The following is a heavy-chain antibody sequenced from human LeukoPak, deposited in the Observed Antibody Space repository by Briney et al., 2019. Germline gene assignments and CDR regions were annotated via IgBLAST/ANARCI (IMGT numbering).Heavy chain of an antibody. CDR3: ARDAAGKRWLQNFPNWFDP. J-gene: IGHJ5*02. CDR1: GFTFSRYA. Sequence: PGGSLRLSCAASGFTFSRYAMSWVRQAPGKGLEWVANIKQDGSEKYYVDSVKGRFTISRDNAKNSLYLQMNSLRAEDTAVYYCARDAAGKRWLQNFPNWFDPWGQGTLVTVSS. CDR2: IKQDGSEK. V-gene: IGHV3-7*01. D-gene: IGHD5-24*01.